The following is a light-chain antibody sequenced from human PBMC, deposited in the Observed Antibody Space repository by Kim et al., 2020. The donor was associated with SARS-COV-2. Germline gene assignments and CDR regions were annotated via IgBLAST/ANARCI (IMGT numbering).Light chain of an antibody. CDR1: QDIRHD. CDR2: SAS. CDR3: LQDFQYPLS. Sequence: AIQMTQSPSSLSASVGDRVTITCRASQDIRHDLGWYQQKPGNAPKLLIFSASSLQSGVPLRFSGSGSGTDFTLTISSLQPDDFATYYCLQDFQYPLSFGGGTKVDIK. V-gene: IGKV1-6*01. J-gene: IGKJ4*01.